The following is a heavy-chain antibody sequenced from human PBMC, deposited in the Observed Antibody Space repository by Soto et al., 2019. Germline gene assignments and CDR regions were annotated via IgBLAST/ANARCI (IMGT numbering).Heavy chain of an antibody. V-gene: IGHV3-30*18. D-gene: IGHD2-8*02. CDR1: RFTFSYYG. Sequence: PGVSLRLSCAASRFTFSYYGMHWVRQAPGKGLEWVAVISYDGSNKHYADSVKGRFTISRDNSKNTLYLQMNSLRPEDTAVYYCSKDLVANVRNYYGMDVWGQGTTVTVSS. CDR3: SKDLVANVRNYYGMDV. J-gene: IGHJ6*02. CDR2: ISYDGSNK.